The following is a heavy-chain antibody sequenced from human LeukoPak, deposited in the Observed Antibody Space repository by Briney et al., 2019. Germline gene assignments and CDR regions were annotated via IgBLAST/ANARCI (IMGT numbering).Heavy chain of an antibody. CDR3: ARVKYYYGSGRRNYFDY. CDR2: ISAYNGDT. D-gene: IGHD3-10*01. J-gene: IGHJ4*02. CDR1: GYTFTSYG. Sequence: GASVKVSCKASGYTFTSYGISWGRQAPGQGLEWMGWISAYNGDTNYAQKLQGRVTMTTDTSTSTAYLELRSLRSDDTAVYYCARVKYYYGSGRRNYFDYWGQGTLVTVSS. V-gene: IGHV1-18*01.